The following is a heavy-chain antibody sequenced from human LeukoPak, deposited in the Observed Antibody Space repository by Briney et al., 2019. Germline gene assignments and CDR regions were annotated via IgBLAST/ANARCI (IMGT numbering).Heavy chain of an antibody. J-gene: IGHJ4*02. V-gene: IGHV3-74*01. D-gene: IGHD6-19*01. Sequence: GGSLRLSCAVSGFTFSSYWMHWVRQAPGKGLVWVLRINNDGSTTAYADSVKGRFTISRDNTKNTLYLQMDSLRAEDTAVYYCARTYSSFDYWGQGTLVTVSS. CDR2: INNDGSTT. CDR3: ARTYSSFDY. CDR1: GFTFSSYW.